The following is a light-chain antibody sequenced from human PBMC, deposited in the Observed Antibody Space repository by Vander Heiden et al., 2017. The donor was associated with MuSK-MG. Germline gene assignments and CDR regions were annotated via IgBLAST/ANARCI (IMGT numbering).Light chain of an antibody. CDR2: GAS. J-gene: IGKJ4*01. V-gene: IGKV3-20*01. Sequence: EIVLTQSPGTLSLSPGERATLPCRASQSVSSSYLAWYQQKPGQPPRLLIYGASSRATGIPDRFSGSGSGTDFTLTISRLEPEDFAVYYCQQDGSSPLTFGGGTKVEIK. CDR1: QSVSSSY. CDR3: QQDGSSPLT.